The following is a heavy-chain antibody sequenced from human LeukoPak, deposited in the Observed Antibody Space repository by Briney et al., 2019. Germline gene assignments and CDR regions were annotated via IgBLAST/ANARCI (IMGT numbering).Heavy chain of an antibody. J-gene: IGHJ6*03. CDR3: AKVGYSRYYYYMDV. Sequence: GGSLRLSCAASGFTFSSYGMHWVRQAPGKGLEWVAFIRYDGSNKYYADSVKGRFTISRDNSKNTLYLQMNSLRAEDTAVYYCAKVGYSRYYYYMDVWCKGTTVTVSS. V-gene: IGHV3-30*02. CDR2: IRYDGSNK. CDR1: GFTFSSYG. D-gene: IGHD4-11*01.